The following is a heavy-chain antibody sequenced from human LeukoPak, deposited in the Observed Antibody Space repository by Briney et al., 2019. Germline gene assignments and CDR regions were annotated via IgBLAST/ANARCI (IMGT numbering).Heavy chain of an antibody. CDR1: GGSISSYY. D-gene: IGHD6-19*01. V-gene: IGHV4-59*01. CDR3: ATVAGPYYYYGMDV. J-gene: IGHJ6*02. Sequence: PSETLSLTCTVSGGSISSYYWSWIRQPPGKGLEWIGYIYYSGSTNYNPSLKSRVTISVDTSKNQFSLKLSSVTAADTAVYYCATVAGPYYYYGMDVWGQGTTVTVSS. CDR2: IYYSGST.